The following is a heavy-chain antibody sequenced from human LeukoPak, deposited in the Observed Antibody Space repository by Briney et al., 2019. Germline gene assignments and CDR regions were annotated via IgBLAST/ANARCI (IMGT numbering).Heavy chain of an antibody. CDR1: GYSISSGYY. J-gene: IGHJ4*02. V-gene: IGHV4-38-2*02. CDR2: IYHSGST. CDR3: AMGVIVVVPAAIKDDY. Sequence: PSETLSLTCTVSGYSISSGYYWGWIRQPPGKGLEWIGSIYHSGSTYYNPSLKSRVTISVVTSKNQFSLKLSSVTAADTAVYYCAMGVIVVVPAAIKDDYWGQGTLVTVSS. D-gene: IGHD2-2*02.